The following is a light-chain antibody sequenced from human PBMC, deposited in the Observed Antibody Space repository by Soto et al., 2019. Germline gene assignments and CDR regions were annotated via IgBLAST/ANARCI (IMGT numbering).Light chain of an antibody. CDR2: DVS. Sequence: QSALTQPASVSGSPGQSITISCTGTSSDVGGYNYVSWYQQHPGKAPKLVIFDVSDRPSGVSNRFSGSKSGNTASLTISGLQAEDEADYYCSSYTSSSTRAFGPGTKLTVL. V-gene: IGLV2-14*01. J-gene: IGLJ1*01. CDR3: SSYTSSSTRA. CDR1: SSDVGGYNY.